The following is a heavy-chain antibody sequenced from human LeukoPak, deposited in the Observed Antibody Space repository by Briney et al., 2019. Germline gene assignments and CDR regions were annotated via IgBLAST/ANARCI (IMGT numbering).Heavy chain of an antibody. CDR3: ATTPYCSSTSCRNGPFDY. CDR2: IYSGGST. Sequence: GGSLRLSCAASGFTIRSNYMSWVRQTPGKGLEWVSVIYSGGSTYYADSVKGRFTISRDNSKNTLYLQMNSLRAEDTAVYYCATTPYCSSTSCRNGPFDYWGQGTLVTVSS. J-gene: IGHJ4*02. CDR1: GFTIRSNY. D-gene: IGHD2-2*01. V-gene: IGHV3-53*01.